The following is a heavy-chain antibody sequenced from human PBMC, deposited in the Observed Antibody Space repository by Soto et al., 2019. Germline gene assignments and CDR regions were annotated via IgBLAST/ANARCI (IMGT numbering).Heavy chain of an antibody. CDR1: GGTFSSYA. CDR3: ARDAGSSSGFTYGMDV. V-gene: IGHV1-69*13. D-gene: IGHD3-22*01. J-gene: IGHJ6*02. CDR2: IIPIFGTA. Sequence: SVKVSCKASGGTFSSYAISWVRQAPGQGLEWMGGIIPIFGTANYAQKFQGRVTITADESTSTAYMELSGLRSEDTAVYYCARDAGSSSGFTYGMDVWGQGTTVTVSS.